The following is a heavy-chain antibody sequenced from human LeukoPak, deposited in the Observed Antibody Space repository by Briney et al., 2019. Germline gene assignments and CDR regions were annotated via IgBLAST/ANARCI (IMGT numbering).Heavy chain of an antibody. CDR1: GFSSSEYS. CDR2: IRGSSSAM. D-gene: IGHD3-9*01. J-gene: IGHJ4*02. V-gene: IGHV3-48*04. CDR3: ARDRDWSFDY. Sequence: PGGSLRLSCAASGFSSSEYSMNWVRQAPGKGLEWVSNIRGSSSAMNYADSAKGRFTISRDNAKNSLYLEMSSLRAEDTAVYYCARDRDWSFDYWGQGTLATVSS.